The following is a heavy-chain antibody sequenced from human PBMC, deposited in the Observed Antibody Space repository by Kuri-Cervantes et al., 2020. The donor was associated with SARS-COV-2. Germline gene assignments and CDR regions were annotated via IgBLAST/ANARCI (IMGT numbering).Heavy chain of an antibody. J-gene: IGHJ4*02. Sequence: GESLKISCAASGFTFSSYGMHWVRQAPGKGLEWVAVMSYDGSNKYYADSVKGRFTISRDNSKNTLYLQMNSLRAEETAVYYCAKDRNPSWIQAWFDYWGQGTLITVSS. V-gene: IGHV3-30*18. CDR2: MSYDGSNK. D-gene: IGHD5-18*01. CDR1: GFTFSSYG. CDR3: AKDRNPSWIQAWFDY.